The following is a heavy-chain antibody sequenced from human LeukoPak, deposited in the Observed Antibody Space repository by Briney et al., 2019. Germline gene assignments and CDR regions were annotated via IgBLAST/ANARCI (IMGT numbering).Heavy chain of an antibody. CDR3: ARVSFRVHSWNYGWYFAP. CDR1: GGSISGQE. V-gene: IGHV4-59*11. CDR2: IYYTGIT. Sequence: SETLSLTCTLSGGSISGQEGSLIRQPPGKGLEWIGYIYYTGITKYNPSLKSRVTISVDTSKNQFSLRLTSVTAADTAVYYCARVSFRVHSWNYGWYFAPLGQGTLVTVSS. J-gene: IGHJ5*02. D-gene: IGHD3-16*01.